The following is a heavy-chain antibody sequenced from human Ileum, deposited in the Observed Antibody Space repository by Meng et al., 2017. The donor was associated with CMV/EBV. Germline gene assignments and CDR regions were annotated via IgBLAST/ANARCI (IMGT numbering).Heavy chain of an antibody. CDR2: IYYSGSA. Sequence: SSGGTYGSWIRQPPGERVEWNGYIYYSGSANYNPSLKSRVTIAIDTSKNQFSLKLGSVTAADTAVDYCSRVGKTMFGVVIGFDPWGQGTLVTVSS. CDR3: SRVGKTMFGVVIGFDP. CDR1: SSGGTY. J-gene: IGHJ5*02. D-gene: IGHD3-3*01. V-gene: IGHV4-61*08.